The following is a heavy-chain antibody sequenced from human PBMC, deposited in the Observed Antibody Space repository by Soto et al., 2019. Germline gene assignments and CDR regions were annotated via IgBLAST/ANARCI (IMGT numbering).Heavy chain of an antibody. CDR3: ARGYDSSGLPMGY. J-gene: IGHJ4*02. CDR2: ISSSGTTK. V-gene: IGHV3-11*01. Sequence: PGGSLRLSCAASGFTFSDYYMSWIRKAPGKGLEWFSYISSSGTTKYYADSVKGRFAISRDNAENSLYLQMNSLRAEDTAVYYCARGYDSSGLPMGYWGQGTLVTVSS. D-gene: IGHD3-22*01. CDR1: GFTFSDYY.